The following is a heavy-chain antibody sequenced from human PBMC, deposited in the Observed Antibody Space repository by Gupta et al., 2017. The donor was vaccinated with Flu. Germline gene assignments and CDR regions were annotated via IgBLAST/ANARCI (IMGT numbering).Heavy chain of an antibody. CDR3: ARSFTGDYFDS. CDR2: IHYSGTT. J-gene: IGHJ4*02. D-gene: IGHD7-27*01. V-gene: IGHV4-39*01. Sequence: AWSRQPPGKGLEWIGNIHYSGTTSYNPALKSRLTISEDMSKNKFSLNLTSVTAADTAVYFCARSFTGDYFDSWGQGTLVSVSS.